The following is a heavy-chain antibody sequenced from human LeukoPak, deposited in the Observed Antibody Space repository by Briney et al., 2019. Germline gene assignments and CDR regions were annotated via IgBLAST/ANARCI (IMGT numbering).Heavy chain of an antibody. J-gene: IGHJ4*02. V-gene: IGHV3-48*02. CDR3: ATDCDDAGCQIECDY. CDR2: ISSGSTTI. D-gene: IGHD2-21*01. Sequence: GGSLRLSCAASGFTFSSYTMNWVRQPPGKGLEWLSYISSGSTTIYYADSVKGRFTISKDNTKNSLYLQMNSLRDEDTAVYYCATDCDDAGCQIECDYWGQGTLVTVS. CDR1: GFTFSSYT.